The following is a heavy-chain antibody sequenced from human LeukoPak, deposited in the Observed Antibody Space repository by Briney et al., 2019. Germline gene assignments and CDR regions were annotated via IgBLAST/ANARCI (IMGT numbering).Heavy chain of an antibody. J-gene: IGHJ5*02. Sequence: ASVKVSFKASGYTFTSYGISWVRQAPGQGLEWMGWISAYNGNTNYAQKLQDRDPMTTDTSTSTAYMELRSLSSDDTAVYDCARVGDFWSGYPQRNWFDPWGQGTLVTVSS. D-gene: IGHD3-3*01. CDR2: ISAYNGNT. V-gene: IGHV1-18*01. CDR1: GYTFTSYG. CDR3: ARVGDFWSGYPQRNWFDP.